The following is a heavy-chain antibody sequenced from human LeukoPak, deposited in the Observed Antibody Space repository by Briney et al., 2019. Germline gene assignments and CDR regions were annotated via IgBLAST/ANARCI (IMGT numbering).Heavy chain of an antibody. CDR1: GFTFSSNW. CDR3: VRDLGGRSGH. Sequence: GGSLRLSCAASGFTFSSNWMHRVRQAPGKGLAWVSRINEDGSTTNYADSVKGRSTIFRDNAKNTLYLQMNSLRAEDTAVYYCVRDLGGRSGHWGQGTLVTVSS. D-gene: IGHD3-16*01. J-gene: IGHJ1*01. CDR2: INEDGSTT. V-gene: IGHV3-74*01.